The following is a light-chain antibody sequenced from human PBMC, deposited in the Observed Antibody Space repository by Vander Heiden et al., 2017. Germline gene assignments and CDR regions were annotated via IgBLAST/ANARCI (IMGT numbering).Light chain of an antibody. Sequence: DIVMTQSPATLSVSPGERATLSCRASQSGSSNLAWYQQKPGQAPRLLIYGASTRATGSPARFSGSGSGTEFTLTISSLQSEDFAVYYCQQYNNGSPWTFGQGTKVEIK. J-gene: IGKJ1*01. CDR2: GAS. CDR1: QSGSSN. CDR3: QQYNNGSPWT. V-gene: IGKV3-15*01.